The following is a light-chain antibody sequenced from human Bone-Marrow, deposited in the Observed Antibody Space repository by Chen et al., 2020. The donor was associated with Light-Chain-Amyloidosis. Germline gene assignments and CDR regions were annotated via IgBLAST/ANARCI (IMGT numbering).Light chain of an antibody. CDR3: QSDDSSLSGLGV. CDR2: GNS. V-gene: IGLV1-40*01. Sequence: QSVLTQPPSVSGAPGQRVTISCTGSSSNIGAGYDVHWYQQLPGTAPKLLIYGNSNRTSGVPDRFSGCKAGTSASVAITGVQAGDEADYYCQSDDSSLSGLGVCGGGTKLTVL. CDR1: SSNIGAGYD. J-gene: IGLJ3*02.